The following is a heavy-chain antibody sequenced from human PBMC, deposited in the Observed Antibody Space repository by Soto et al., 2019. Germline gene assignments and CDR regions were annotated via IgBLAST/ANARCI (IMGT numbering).Heavy chain of an antibody. J-gene: IGHJ3*01. CDR3: ARRVPEYKVGPRAFDV. CDR1: GYMFTAYG. D-gene: IGHD1-1*01. Sequence: EVQLVQSGAEVKKPGESLTISCQATGYMFTAYGIGWVRQMPGKGLEWMGIIYPSDSDTPYHPSMQGHVTVSVDKSVSTAYVHWSSLKASDTATYYWARRVPEYKVGPRAFDVWGQGTLVTVSS. CDR2: IYPSDSDT. V-gene: IGHV5-51*01.